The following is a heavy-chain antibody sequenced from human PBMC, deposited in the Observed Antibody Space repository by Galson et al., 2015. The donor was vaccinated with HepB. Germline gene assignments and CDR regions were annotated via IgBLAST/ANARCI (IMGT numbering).Heavy chain of an antibody. J-gene: IGHJ4*02. D-gene: IGHD6-13*01. CDR2: INQDGSEK. CDR1: GFIFSTYW. CDR3: ARVPESWHGSFRHRYLDD. Sequence: SLRLSCAASGFIFSTYWMSWVRQAPGKGLEWVANINQDGSEKYYVDFVKGRFTISRDNAKNSLYLQMNGLKAEDTAVYYCARVPESWHGSFRHRYLDDWGQGTLVTVSS. V-gene: IGHV3-7*01.